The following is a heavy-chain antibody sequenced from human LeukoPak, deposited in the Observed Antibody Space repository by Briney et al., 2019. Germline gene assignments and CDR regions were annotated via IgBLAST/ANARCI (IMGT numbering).Heavy chain of an antibody. D-gene: IGHD5-12*01. CDR2: IWYYGSDK. V-gene: IGHV3-33*01. Sequence: GGSLRLSCAASGFTFSSYGMHWVRQAPGKGLEWVALIWYYGSDKYYADSVKGRFTISRKNSKNTLYLQMNSLRAEDTAVYYCARGGYDFGSYFDYWGQGALVTVSS. CDR1: GFTFSSYG. J-gene: IGHJ4*02. CDR3: ARGGYDFGSYFDY.